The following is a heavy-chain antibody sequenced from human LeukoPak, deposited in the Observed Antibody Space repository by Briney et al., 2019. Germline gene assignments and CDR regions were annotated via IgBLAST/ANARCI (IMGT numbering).Heavy chain of an antibody. V-gene: IGHV4-59*01. D-gene: IGHD6-19*01. CDR3: ARLKEAVALNWFDP. J-gene: IGHJ5*02. Sequence: SETLSLTCTVSSGSISSFYWSWIRQPPGKGLEWIGYIYYSGSTNYNPSLKSRVTISVDTSKNQSSLKLSSVTAADTAVYYCARLKEAVALNWFDPWGQGTPVTVSS. CDR2: IYYSGST. CDR1: SGSISSFY.